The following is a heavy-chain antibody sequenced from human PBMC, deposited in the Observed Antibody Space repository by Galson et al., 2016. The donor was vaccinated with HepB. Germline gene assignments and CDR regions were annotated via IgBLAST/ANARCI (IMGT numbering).Heavy chain of an antibody. CDR3: ARGRNGAFDS. CDR2: TYYSSRWNN. V-gene: IGHV6-1*01. J-gene: IGHJ4*02. D-gene: IGHD1-1*01. Sequence: CAISGDSVSRNGVAWNWIRQSPSRGLEWLGRTYYSSRWNNDYSASVKSRITINLDTPNNLFSLQLSSVTPEDTAVYYCARGRNGAFDSWGQGTLVTVSS. CDR1: GDSVSRNGVA.